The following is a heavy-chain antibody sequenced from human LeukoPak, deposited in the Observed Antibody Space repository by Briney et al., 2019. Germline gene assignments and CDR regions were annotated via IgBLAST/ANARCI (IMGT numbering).Heavy chain of an antibody. V-gene: IGHV6-1*01. Sequence: SQTLSLTCALSGDIVSSNSAAWNWIRQSPSRGLEWLVRTYYRSKLYNDYAVSVKSRITLNPDTSNNQFSLQLNSVTPEDTAVYFCARDSQWLVGDWGQGTLVTVSS. CDR1: GDIVSSNSAA. CDR2: TYYRSKLYN. D-gene: IGHD6-19*01. J-gene: IGHJ4*02. CDR3: ARDSQWLVGD.